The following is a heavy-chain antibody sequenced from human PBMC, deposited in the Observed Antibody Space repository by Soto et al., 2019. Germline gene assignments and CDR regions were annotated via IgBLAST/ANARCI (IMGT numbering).Heavy chain of an antibody. Sequence: QVHLVQSGAEVRKPGASVKVSCKGSGYTFTSYGITWVRQAPGQGLEWMGWISAHNGNTNYAQKLQGRVTVTRDTSTSTACMGLRSLRSDGTAVYYWARGRDGDYWGQGALVTVSA. J-gene: IGHJ4*02. CDR2: ISAHNGNT. CDR1: GYTFTSYG. D-gene: IGHD6-6*01. CDR3: ARGRDGDY. V-gene: IGHV1-18*01.